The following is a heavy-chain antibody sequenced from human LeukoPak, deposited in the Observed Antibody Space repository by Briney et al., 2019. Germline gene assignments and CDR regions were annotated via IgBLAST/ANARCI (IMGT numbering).Heavy chain of an antibody. V-gene: IGHV4-59*12. CDR1: GGSISSYY. CDR2: IYYSGST. Sequence: PSETQSLTCTVSGGSISSYYWSWIRQPPGKGLEWIGYIYYSGSTNYNPSLKSRVTISVDTSKNQFSLKLSSVTAADTAVYYCARSPNYYYGSGSYSDYWGQGTLVTVSS. CDR3: ARSPNYYYGSGSYSDY. D-gene: IGHD3-10*01. J-gene: IGHJ4*02.